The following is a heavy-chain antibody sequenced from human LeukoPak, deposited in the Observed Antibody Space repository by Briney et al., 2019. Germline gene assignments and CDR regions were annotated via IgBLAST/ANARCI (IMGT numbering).Heavy chain of an antibody. V-gene: IGHV3-20*04. CDR3: ARDRYSSSWYSNRYYYYGMDV. CDR1: GFTFDDYG. D-gene: IGHD6-13*01. CDR2: INWNGGST. J-gene: IGHJ6*02. Sequence: GGSLRLSCAASGFTFDDYGMSWVRQAPGKGLEWVSGINWNGGSTGYADSVKGRFTISRDNAKNSLYLQMNSLRAEDTAVYYCARDRYSSSWYSNRYYYYGMDVWGQGTTVTVSS.